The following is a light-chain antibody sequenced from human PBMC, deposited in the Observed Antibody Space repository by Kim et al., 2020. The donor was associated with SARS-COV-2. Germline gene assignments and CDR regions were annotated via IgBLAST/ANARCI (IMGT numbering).Light chain of an antibody. CDR3: QEYTSNSWT. V-gene: IGKV1-5*01. Sequence: GDRVTITCRASQSISIRLAWYQQKPGKDPNLLIYDGSNLESGVPSRFSGSGSGTEFTLSISSLQRDDFANYYCQEYTSNSWTFGEGAKVDIK. J-gene: IGKJ1*01. CDR2: DGS. CDR1: QSISIR.